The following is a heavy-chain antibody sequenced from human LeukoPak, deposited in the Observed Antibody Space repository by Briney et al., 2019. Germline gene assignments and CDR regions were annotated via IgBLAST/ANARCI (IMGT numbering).Heavy chain of an antibody. CDR2: IIPIFGTA. D-gene: IGHD2-15*01. Sequence: ASVKVSCKASGGTFSSYAISWVRQAPGQGLEWMGGIIPIFGTANYAQKFQGRVTITADKSTSTAYMELSSLRSEDTAVYYCARGPETYCSGGSCYLGAFDIWGQGTMVTVSS. V-gene: IGHV1-69*06. J-gene: IGHJ3*02. CDR1: GGTFSSYA. CDR3: ARGPETYCSGGSCYLGAFDI.